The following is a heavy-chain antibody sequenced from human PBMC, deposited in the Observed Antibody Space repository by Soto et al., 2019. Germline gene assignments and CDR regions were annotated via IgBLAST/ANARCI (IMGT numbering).Heavy chain of an antibody. J-gene: IGHJ6*02. V-gene: IGHV3-53*01. CDR1: GFSVSSDY. CDR3: TRAGSDPGNFYISNYYAMDV. D-gene: IGHD3-10*01. CDR2: IYSGGDT. Sequence: GGSLRLSCAASGFSVSSDYMSWVRQAPGKGPEWVSLIYSGGDTYYADSVKGRFTISRDISSNTIYLHMTSLRADDTAIYYCTRAGSDPGNFYISNYYAMDVWGRGTTVTVSS.